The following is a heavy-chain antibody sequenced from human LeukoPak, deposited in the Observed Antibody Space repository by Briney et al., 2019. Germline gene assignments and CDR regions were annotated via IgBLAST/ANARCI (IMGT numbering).Heavy chain of an antibody. V-gene: IGHV1-46*01. D-gene: IGHD3-22*01. CDR3: ATLPRTMIVGD. J-gene: IGHJ4*02. CDR1: GYTFTSYY. Sequence: ASVKVSCKASGYTFTSYYMHWVRQAPGQGLEWMGIINPSGGSTSYAQKFQGRVTMTRDTSTSTVYMELSRLRSDDTAVYYCATLPRTMIVGDWGQGTLVTVSS. CDR2: INPSGGST.